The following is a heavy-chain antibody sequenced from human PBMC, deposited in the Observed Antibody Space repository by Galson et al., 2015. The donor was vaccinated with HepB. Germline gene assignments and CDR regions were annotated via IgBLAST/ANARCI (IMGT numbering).Heavy chain of an antibody. CDR3: ARALVATFYYYYGMDV. J-gene: IGHJ6*02. V-gene: IGHV3-11*01. Sequence: SLRLSCAASGFTFSDYYMSWIRQAPGKGLEWVSYISSSGSTIYYADSVKGRFTISRDNAKNSLYLQMNSLRAEDTAVYYCARALVATFYYYYGMDVWGQGTTVTVSS. CDR2: ISSSGSTI. CDR1: GFTFSDYY. D-gene: IGHD5-12*01.